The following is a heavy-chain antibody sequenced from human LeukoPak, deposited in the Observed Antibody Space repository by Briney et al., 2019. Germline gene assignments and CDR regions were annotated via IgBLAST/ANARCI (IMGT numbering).Heavy chain of an antibody. D-gene: IGHD3-3*01. J-gene: IGHJ6*02. CDR2: IIPIFGTA. Sequence: ASVKVSCKASGGTFSSYAISWVRQAPGQGLEWMGGIIPIFGTANYAQKFQGRVTITADESTSTAYMELSSLRSEDTAEYYCARLRITIFGVVISHYYGMDVWGQGTTVTVSS. CDR1: GGTFSSYA. V-gene: IGHV1-69*13. CDR3: ARLRITIFGVVISHYYGMDV.